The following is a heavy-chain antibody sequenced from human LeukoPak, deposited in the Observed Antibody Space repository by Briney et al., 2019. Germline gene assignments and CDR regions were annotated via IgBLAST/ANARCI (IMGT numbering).Heavy chain of an antibody. D-gene: IGHD4-17*01. CDR1: GYTFTGYY. CDR3: ARSSTVTDLDY. V-gene: IGHV1-45*02. J-gene: IGHJ4*02. CDR2: ITPFNGNT. Sequence: ASVKVSCKASGYTFTGYYMHWVRQAPGQGLEWMGWITPFNGNTNYAQKFQDRVTITRDRSMSTAYMELSSLRSEDTAMYYCARSSTVTDLDYWGQGTLVTVSS.